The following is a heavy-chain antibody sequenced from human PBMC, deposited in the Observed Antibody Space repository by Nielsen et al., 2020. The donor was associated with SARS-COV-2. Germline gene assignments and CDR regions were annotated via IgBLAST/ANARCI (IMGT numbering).Heavy chain of an antibody. Sequence: SETLSLTCAVSGGSVSSNDWWTWVRQSPGKGLEWIGEVSHSGSTNYNPSLKSRVTLSMDKSKRQFSLRLTSVTVEDTAVYYCARYEAMPAVRGRFFDYWGPGTLVTV. CDR2: VSHSGST. CDR3: ARYEAMPAVRGRFFDY. CDR1: GGSVSSNDW. D-gene: IGHD3-10*01. V-gene: IGHV4-4*02. J-gene: IGHJ4*02.